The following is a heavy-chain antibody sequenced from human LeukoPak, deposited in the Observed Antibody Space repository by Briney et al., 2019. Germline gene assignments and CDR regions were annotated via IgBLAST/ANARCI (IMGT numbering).Heavy chain of an antibody. CDR2: INPSGGST. J-gene: IGHJ6*03. CDR3: AREGGMIAVAGNYYYMDV. V-gene: IGHV1-46*01. D-gene: IGHD6-19*01. CDR1: GYTFTSYY. Sequence: ASVKVSCKASGYTFTSYYMHWVRQAPGQGLEWMGIINPSGGSTSYAQKFQGRVTMTRDTSTSTVYMELSSLRSEDTAVYYCAREGGMIAVAGNYYYMDVWGKGTTVTIS.